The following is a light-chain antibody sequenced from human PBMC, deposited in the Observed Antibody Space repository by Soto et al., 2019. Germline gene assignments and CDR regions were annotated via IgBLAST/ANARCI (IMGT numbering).Light chain of an antibody. V-gene: IGLV2-11*01. CDR1: SSDVGGYSY. J-gene: IGLJ1*01. CDR3: CSFAGSYTLYV. Sequence: QSVLTQPRSVSGSPGQSVTISCTGTSSDVGGYSYVSWFQQHPGKAPKLMIYDVSKRPSGVPDRFSGSKSGNTASLTISGLQAEDEADYYCCSFAGSYTLYVFGTGTKDTVL. CDR2: DVS.